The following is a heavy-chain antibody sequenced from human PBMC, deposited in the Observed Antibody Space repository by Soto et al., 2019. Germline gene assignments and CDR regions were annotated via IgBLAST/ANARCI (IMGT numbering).Heavy chain of an antibody. J-gene: IGHJ4*02. CDR3: AKASHYIAAALTPNFDY. CDR1: GFTFDDYA. Sequence: PGGSLRLSCAASGFTFDDYAMHWVRQAPGKGLEWVSGISWNSGSIGYADSVKGRFTISRDNAKNSLYLQMNSLRAEDTALYYCAKASHYIAAALTPNFDYWGQGTLVTVSS. D-gene: IGHD6-13*01. V-gene: IGHV3-9*01. CDR2: ISWNSGSI.